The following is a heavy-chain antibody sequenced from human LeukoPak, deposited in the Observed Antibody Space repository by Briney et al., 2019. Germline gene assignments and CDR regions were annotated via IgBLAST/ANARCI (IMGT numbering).Heavy chain of an antibody. V-gene: IGHV3-7*01. D-gene: IGHD3-3*01. CDR3: ATDRGWRTSGYYLYYFEY. CDR1: GFIFTNYF. CDR2: IKHDGSEK. J-gene: IGHJ4*02. Sequence: PGGSLRLSCAASGFIFTNYFMSWVRQAPGKGLEWVASIKHDGSEKYYVDSVRGRFTISRDNTMNSLYLQMSSLRAEDTAVYCATDRGWRTSGYYLYYFEYWGQGTLVTVSS.